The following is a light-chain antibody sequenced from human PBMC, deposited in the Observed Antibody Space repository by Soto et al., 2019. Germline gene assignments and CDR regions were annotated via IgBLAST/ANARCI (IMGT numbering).Light chain of an antibody. J-gene: IGKJ4*01. CDR1: QSVSSY. V-gene: IGKV3-15*01. CDR2: GAS. CDR3: QQYNNWPLT. Sequence: EIVMTQSPAXLSVSPGERATLSCRASQSVSSYLAWYQQKPGQAPRLLISGASTRATGIPARFSGSGSGTDFTLTISSLQSEDFAVYYCQQYNNWPLTFGGGTKVEIK.